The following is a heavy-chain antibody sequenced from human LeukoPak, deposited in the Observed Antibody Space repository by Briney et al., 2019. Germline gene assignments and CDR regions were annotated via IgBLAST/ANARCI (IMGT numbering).Heavy chain of an antibody. CDR1: GGSISSPDYY. J-gene: IGHJ5*02. Sequence: SETLSLTCTVSGGSISSPDYYWSWIRQHPGKGPEWIGYVYFSGSTYYNPSLSSRATISVDTSNNQFSLTLNSVTAADTATYYCARERDWIDVGRWFDPWGQGTLVTVSS. V-gene: IGHV4-31*02. CDR3: ARERDWIDVGRWFDP. D-gene: IGHD1-1*01. CDR2: VYFSGST.